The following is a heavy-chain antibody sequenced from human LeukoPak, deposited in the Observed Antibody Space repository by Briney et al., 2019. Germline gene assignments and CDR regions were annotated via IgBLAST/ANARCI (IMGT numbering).Heavy chain of an antibody. CDR1: GFDFKSFG. D-gene: IGHD5/OR15-5a*01. CDR3: AKAQDIVSTINSFDS. Sequence: PGGSLRLSCEASGFDFKSFGMQWVRQAPGKGLEWVAFIRYDGNNEYYAESVKDRFTVSRDNSKNTLYLQMTSLRGDDTAVYYCAKAQDIVSTINSFDSWGQGTLVSVSS. J-gene: IGHJ4*02. V-gene: IGHV3-30*02. CDR2: IRYDGNNE.